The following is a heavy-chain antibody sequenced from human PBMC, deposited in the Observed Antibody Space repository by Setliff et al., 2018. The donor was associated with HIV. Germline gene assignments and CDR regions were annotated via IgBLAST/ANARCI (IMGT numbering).Heavy chain of an antibody. D-gene: IGHD3-3*01. CDR1: GYTFTTYS. J-gene: IGHJ4*02. CDR2: INTNTGNP. V-gene: IGHV7-4-1*02. Sequence: ASVKVSCKASGYTFTTYSINWVRQAPGQGLEWMGWINTNTGNPTYAQAFTGRFVFSSDTSVSTAYLQISSVKAEDTAMYYCARDFGRSLDYWGRGTLVTVSS. CDR3: ARDFGRSLDY.